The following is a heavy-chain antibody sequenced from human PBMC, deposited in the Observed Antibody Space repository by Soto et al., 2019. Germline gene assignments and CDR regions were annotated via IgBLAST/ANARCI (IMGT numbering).Heavy chain of an antibody. CDR1: GFTVSSNY. CDR3: ARTIDYYDSSGYEH. D-gene: IGHD3-22*01. V-gene: IGHV3-53*01. CDR2: IYSGGST. J-gene: IGHJ4*02. Sequence: GGSLRLSCAASGFTVSSNYMSWVRQAPGKGLEWVSVIYSGGSTYYADSVKGRFTISRDNSKNTLYLQMNSLRAEDTAVYYCARTIDYYDSSGYEHWGQGTMVTVSS.